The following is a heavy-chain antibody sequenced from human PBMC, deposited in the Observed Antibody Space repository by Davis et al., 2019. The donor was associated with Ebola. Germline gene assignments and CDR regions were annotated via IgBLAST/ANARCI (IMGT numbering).Heavy chain of an antibody. CDR3: ASLRGGWSDY. V-gene: IGHV4-34*01. J-gene: IGHJ4*02. D-gene: IGHD2-15*01. CDR2: INHSGST. CDR1: GGSFSGYY. Sequence: PSETLSLTCAVYGGSFSGYYWSWIRQPPGKGLEWIGEINHSGSTNYNPSLKSRVTISVDTSKNQFSLKLSSVTAADTAVYYCASLRGGWSDYWGQGTLVTVSS.